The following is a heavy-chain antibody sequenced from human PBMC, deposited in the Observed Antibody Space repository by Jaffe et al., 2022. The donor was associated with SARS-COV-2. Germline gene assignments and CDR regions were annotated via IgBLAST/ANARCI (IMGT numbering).Heavy chain of an antibody. V-gene: IGHV5-51*01. D-gene: IGHD5-18*01. CDR3: VRLPVDTPEGHY. J-gene: IGHJ4*01. CDR2: IYPADSET. CDR1: GYSFTSYW. Sequence: EGQLVQSGAEVKKPGESLKISCQASGYSFTSYWIGWVRQVPEKGLEWIGIIYPADSETRYSPSFQGQVTISVDKDIGTTHLQWSSLKASDTAVYYCVRLPVDTPEGHYWGHGTLVTVSA.